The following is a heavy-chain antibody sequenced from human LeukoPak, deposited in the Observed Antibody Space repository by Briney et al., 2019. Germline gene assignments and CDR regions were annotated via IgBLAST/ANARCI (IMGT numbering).Heavy chain of an antibody. V-gene: IGHV3-30*03. CDR1: GFTFSSYG. D-gene: IGHD2-2*01. J-gene: IGHJ6*02. CDR2: ISYDGSNK. CDR3: AGIVVVPYNYYYGMDV. Sequence: GRSLRLSCAASGFTFSSYGMHWVRQAPGKGLEWVAVISYDGSNKYYADSVKGRFTISRDNSKNTLYLQMYSLRAEDTAVYYCAGIVVVPYNYYYGMDVWGQGTTVTVSS.